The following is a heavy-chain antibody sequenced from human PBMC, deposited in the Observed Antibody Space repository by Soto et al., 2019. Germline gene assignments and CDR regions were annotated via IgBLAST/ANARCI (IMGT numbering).Heavy chain of an antibody. D-gene: IGHD3-16*01. CDR1: GGSISSYY. Sequence: QVQLQESGPGLVKPSETLSLTCTVSGGSISSYYWSWIRQPPGKGLEWIGYIYYSGSTNYNPSLKSRVTISVDTSKNQFSLKLSSVTAADTAVYYCARAPLGENFDYWGQGTLFTVSS. CDR3: ARAPLGENFDY. V-gene: IGHV4-59*01. CDR2: IYYSGST. J-gene: IGHJ4*02.